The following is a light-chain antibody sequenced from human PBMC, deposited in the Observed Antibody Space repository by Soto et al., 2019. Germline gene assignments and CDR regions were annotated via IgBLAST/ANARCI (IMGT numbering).Light chain of an antibody. CDR2: GAF. CDR1: PSVTNY. J-gene: IGKJ5*01. Sequence: EIVLTQSPATLCLSPGERATLSCKASPSVTNYLAWYQQKPVQPPRLLIYGAFIRADGIPVRFSGSGSGTDLTLTISSLEPEDSAVYYCQQRNIWPTVTFGQGTRLEIK. V-gene: IGKV3-11*01. CDR3: QQRNIWPTVT.